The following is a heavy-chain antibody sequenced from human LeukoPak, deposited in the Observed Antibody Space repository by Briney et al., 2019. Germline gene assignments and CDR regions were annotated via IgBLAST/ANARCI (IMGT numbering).Heavy chain of an antibody. D-gene: IGHD4-17*01. Sequence: GGSLMLSCVASGFTFSSYAMSWVRQAPGKGLEWVSGISSSGGSTYYADSVKGRFTISRDNSKDTLYLQMDSLRAEDTAVYYCARSAGLRCFDYWGLGTLVTVSS. J-gene: IGHJ4*02. CDR2: ISSSGGST. CDR3: ARSAGLRCFDY. CDR1: GFTFSSYA. V-gene: IGHV3-23*01.